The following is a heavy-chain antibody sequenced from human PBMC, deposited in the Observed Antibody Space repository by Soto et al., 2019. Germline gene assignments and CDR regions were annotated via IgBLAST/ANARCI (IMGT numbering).Heavy chain of an antibody. CDR2: ISYDGSNK. J-gene: IGHJ6*02. D-gene: IGHD6-19*01. CDR3: ARGNSSGWYAGYYYYYGMDV. V-gene: IGHV3-30-3*01. Sequence: LRLSCAASGFTFSSYAMHWVRQAPGKGLEWVAVISYDGSNKYYADSVKGRFTISRDNSKNTLYLQMNSLRAEDTAVYYCARGNSSGWYAGYYYYYGMDVWGQGTTVTVSS. CDR1: GFTFSSYA.